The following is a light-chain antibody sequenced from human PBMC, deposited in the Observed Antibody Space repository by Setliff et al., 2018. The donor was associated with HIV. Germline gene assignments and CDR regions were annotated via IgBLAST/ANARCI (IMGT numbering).Light chain of an antibody. CDR2: QLI. J-gene: IGLJ1*01. CDR3: SASRPSRTLVV. CDR1: SSDIGRYNL. V-gene: IGLV2-14*02. Sequence: QSALTQPASVSGSPGQSITISCTGTSSDIGRYNLVSWYQQYPGKAPKLMIFQLINRPSGVSNRFSGSKSGNTASLTISGLQAEDEADYYCSASRPSRTLVVFGTGTKVTVL.